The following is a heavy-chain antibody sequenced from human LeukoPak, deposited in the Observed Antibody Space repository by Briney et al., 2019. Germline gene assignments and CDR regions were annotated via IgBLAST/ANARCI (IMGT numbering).Heavy chain of an antibody. J-gene: IGHJ6*03. Sequence: GTSLRLSCAASGFTFISYAIHWVRQAPGKGLEWVAVIYADSVKKLFTISIHNSKNTLYLQINSLRAEDTAVYYFARSTRITMVRGVIHYYYYYMDVWGKGTTVTISS. CDR1: GFTFISYA. CDR2: I. V-gene: IGHV3-30*04. CDR3: ARSTRITMVRGVIHYYYYYMDV. D-gene: IGHD3-10*01.